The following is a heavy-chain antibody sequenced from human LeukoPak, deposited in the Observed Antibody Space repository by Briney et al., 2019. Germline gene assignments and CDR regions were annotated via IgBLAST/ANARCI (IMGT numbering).Heavy chain of an antibody. V-gene: IGHV3-30-3*01. J-gene: IGHJ4*02. CDR1: GFTFRSHA. CDR3: ARDLSERYSIDH. D-gene: IGHD2-15*01. CDR2: ISYDGSTI. Sequence: GGSLGLSCAASGFTFRSHAMHWVRQAPGKGLEWVAFISYDGSTIYYADSVKGRLYISRDNSKNTLYVQMNSLRPEDTAVYYCARDLSERYSIDHWGQGTLVTVPS.